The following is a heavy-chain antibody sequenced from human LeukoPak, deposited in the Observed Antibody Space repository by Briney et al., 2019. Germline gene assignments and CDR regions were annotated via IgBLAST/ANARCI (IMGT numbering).Heavy chain of an antibody. CDR3: AKPISGSYYPFDY. CDR1: GFTFSSYA. Sequence: GASLRLSCAASGFTFSSYAMSWVRQAPGKGLEWVSAISGSGAGTYYADSVKGRFTISRDNSENTLYLQMNSLRAEDTAVYYCAKPISGSYYPFDYWGQGTLVTVSS. J-gene: IGHJ4*02. D-gene: IGHD1-26*01. V-gene: IGHV3-23*01. CDR2: ISGSGAGT.